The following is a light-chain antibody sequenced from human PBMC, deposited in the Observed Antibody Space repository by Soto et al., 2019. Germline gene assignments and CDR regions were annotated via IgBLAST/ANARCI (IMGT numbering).Light chain of an antibody. Sequence: EIVLTQSPGTLSLSPGERATLSCRASQSVSSSYLAWYQQKRGQDPRLLIYGASSKATGIPDRFSGSGSGTDFTLTISRLEPEDFAVYYCQQYGSSPKTFGQGTKVEIK. V-gene: IGKV3-20*01. J-gene: IGKJ1*01. CDR3: QQYGSSPKT. CDR2: GAS. CDR1: QSVSSSY.